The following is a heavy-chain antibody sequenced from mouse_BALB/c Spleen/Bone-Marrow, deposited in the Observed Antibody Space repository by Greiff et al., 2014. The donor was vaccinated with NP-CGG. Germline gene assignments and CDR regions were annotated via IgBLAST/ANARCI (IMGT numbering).Heavy chain of an antibody. D-gene: IGHD2-3*01. V-gene: IGHV2-9*02. CDR3: ARVYLWYFDV. CDR2: IWAGGST. Sequence: VHLVESGPGLVAPSQSLSITCTVSGFSLTSYGVHWVRQPPGKGLEWLGVIWAGGSTNYNSALMSRLSISKDNSKSQVFLKTNSLRTDDTAMYYCARVYLWYFDVWGAGTTVTVSS. J-gene: IGHJ1*01. CDR1: GFSLTSYG.